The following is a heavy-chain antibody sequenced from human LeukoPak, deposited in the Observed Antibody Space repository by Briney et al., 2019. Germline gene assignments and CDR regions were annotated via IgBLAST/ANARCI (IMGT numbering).Heavy chain of an antibody. J-gene: IGHJ4*02. Sequence: PGGSLRLSCAASGFTFDDYAMHWVRQVPGKGLEWVSSIIWNSGSIGYADSVKGRFTISRDNAKNSLYLQMNSLRAEDTALYYCAKGNWQQWLVKGGDFDYWGQGTLVTVSS. CDR2: IIWNSGSI. D-gene: IGHD6-19*01. CDR1: GFTFDDYA. V-gene: IGHV3-9*01. CDR3: AKGNWQQWLVKGGDFDY.